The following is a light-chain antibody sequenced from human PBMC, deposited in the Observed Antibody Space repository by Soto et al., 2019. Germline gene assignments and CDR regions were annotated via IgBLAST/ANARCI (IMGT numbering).Light chain of an antibody. CDR3: QHYGSSGT. Sequence: DIQMTQSPSTLSGSVRDRVTITCRACQTISSWLAWYQQQPGKAPKLLIYKASTLKSGVQSRFSGSGSGTEFTLTISRLEPEDFAVYYCQHYGSSGTFGQGTKGDI. CDR1: QTISSW. CDR2: KAS. J-gene: IGKJ1*01. V-gene: IGKV1-5*03.